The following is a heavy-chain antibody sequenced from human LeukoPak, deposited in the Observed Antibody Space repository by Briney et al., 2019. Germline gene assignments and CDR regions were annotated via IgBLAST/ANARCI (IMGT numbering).Heavy chain of an antibody. CDR2: IYPGDSDT. CDR3: ARLSGYDFKGVYYFDY. CDR1: GYSFTSYW. D-gene: IGHD5-12*01. Sequence: GESLKISCKGSGYSFTSYWIGWVRQMPGKGLEWMGIIYPGDSDTRYSPSFQGQVTISADKSISTAYLQWSSLKASDTATYYCARLSGYDFKGVYYFDYWGQGTLVTVSS. V-gene: IGHV5-51*01. J-gene: IGHJ4*02.